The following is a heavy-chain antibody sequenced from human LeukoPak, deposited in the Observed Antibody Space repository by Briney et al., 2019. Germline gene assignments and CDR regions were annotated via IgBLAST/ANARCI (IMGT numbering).Heavy chain of an antibody. Sequence: GGSLRLSCTASGFTFGDYAMSWFRQAPGKGLEWVGFIRSKAYGGTTEYAASVKGRFTISRDDSKSIAYLQMNSLKTEDTAVYYCTREVLSGYDPSAFDIWGQGTMVTVSS. CDR1: GFTFGDYA. CDR2: IRSKAYGGTT. D-gene: IGHD5-12*01. J-gene: IGHJ3*02. V-gene: IGHV3-49*03. CDR3: TREVLSGYDPSAFDI.